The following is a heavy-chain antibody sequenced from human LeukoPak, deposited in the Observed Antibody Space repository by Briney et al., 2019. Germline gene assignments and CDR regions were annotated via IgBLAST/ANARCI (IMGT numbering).Heavy chain of an antibody. D-gene: IGHD6-19*01. CDR1: GGTFSSYA. J-gene: IGHJ4*02. V-gene: IGHV1-69*13. CDR2: IIPIFGTA. CDR3: ARGGFSSGWAFDY. Sequence: ASVKVSCKASGGTFSSYAISWVRQAPGQGLEWMGGIIPIFGTANYAQKFQGRVTITADESTSTAYMELSSLSSEDTAVYYCARGGFSSGWAFDYWGQGTLVTVSS.